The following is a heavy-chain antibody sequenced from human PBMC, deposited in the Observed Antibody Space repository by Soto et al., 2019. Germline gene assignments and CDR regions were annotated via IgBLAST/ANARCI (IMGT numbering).Heavy chain of an antibody. J-gene: IGHJ4*02. Sequence: EVQLVESGGGLVQPGGSLRLSCAASGFTFSSYWMSWVRQAPGKGLEWVANIKQDGSEKYYVDSVKGRFTISRDNAKNSLYLQMNSLRAEDTAVYYCARGNGNYVPYFDYWGQGTLVTVSS. D-gene: IGHD1-7*01. CDR3: ARGNGNYVPYFDY. CDR2: IKQDGSEK. V-gene: IGHV3-7*01. CDR1: GFTFSSYW.